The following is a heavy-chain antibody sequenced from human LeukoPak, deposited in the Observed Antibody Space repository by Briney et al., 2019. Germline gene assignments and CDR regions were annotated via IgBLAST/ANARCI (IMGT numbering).Heavy chain of an antibody. CDR3: ARGGLMPADNWFDP. Sequence: SVKVSCKASGGTFSSYTVSWVRQAPGQGLEWMGRIIPILGIANYAQKFQGRVTITADKSTSTAYMELSSLRSEDTAVYYCARGGLMPADNWFDPWGQGTLVTVSS. V-gene: IGHV1-69*02. CDR2: IIPILGIA. J-gene: IGHJ5*02. CDR1: GGTFSSYT. D-gene: IGHD3-16*01.